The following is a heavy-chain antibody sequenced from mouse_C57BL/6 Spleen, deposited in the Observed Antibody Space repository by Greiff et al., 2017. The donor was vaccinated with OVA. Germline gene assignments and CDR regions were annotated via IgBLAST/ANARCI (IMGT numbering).Heavy chain of an antibody. CDR1: GYTFTDYA. CDR3: ARSTMVTTKGNYYAMDY. J-gene: IGHJ4*01. CDR2: ISTYYGDA. Sequence: QVHVKQSGPELVRPGVSVKISCKGSGYTFTDYAMHWVKQSHAKSLEWIGVISTYYGDASYNQKFKDKATMTVDKSSSTAYMELARLTSEDSAVYYCARSTMVTTKGNYYAMDYWGQGTSVTVSS. V-gene: IGHV1-67*01. D-gene: IGHD2-2*01.